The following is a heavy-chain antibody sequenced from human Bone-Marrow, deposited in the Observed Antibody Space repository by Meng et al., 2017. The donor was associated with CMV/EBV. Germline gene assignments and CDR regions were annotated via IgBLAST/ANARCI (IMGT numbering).Heavy chain of an antibody. V-gene: IGHV3-53*01. Sequence: GESLKISCAASGFTVSSNYMSWVRQAPGKGLEWVSVIYSGGSTYYADSVKGRFTISRDNSKNTLYLQMNSLRAEDTAVYYCAKGPSGSYWDYFDYWGQGTLVTVSS. CDR3: AKGPSGSYWDYFDY. CDR1: GFTVSSNY. J-gene: IGHJ4*02. CDR2: IYSGGST. D-gene: IGHD1-26*01.